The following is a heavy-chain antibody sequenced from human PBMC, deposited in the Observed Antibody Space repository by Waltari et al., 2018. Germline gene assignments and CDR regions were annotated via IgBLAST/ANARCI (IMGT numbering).Heavy chain of an antibody. CDR2: ISYDGSNK. Sequence: QVQLVESGGGVVQPGRSLRLSCAASGFTFSSYGMHWVRQAPGKWLEWVAVISYDGSNKYYADSVKGRFTISRDNSKNTLYLQMNSLRAEDTAVYYCAKGDLWSDAFDIWGQGTMVTVSS. V-gene: IGHV3-30*18. J-gene: IGHJ3*02. CDR1: GFTFSSYG. D-gene: IGHD3-10*01. CDR3: AKGDLWSDAFDI.